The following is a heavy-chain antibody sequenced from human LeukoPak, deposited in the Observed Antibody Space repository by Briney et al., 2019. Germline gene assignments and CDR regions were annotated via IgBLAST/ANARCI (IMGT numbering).Heavy chain of an antibody. D-gene: IGHD2-2*01. CDR3: ARTTEGYCSSASCFGFSYSYYMGV. J-gene: IGHJ6*03. Sequence: GGSLRLSCAASGFTFSSYSMNWVRQAPGKGLEWVSYISSSSTIYYADSVKGRFTISRDNAKNSLYLQMNSLRAEDTAVYYCARTTEGYCSSASCFGFSYSYYMGVWGKGTTVTISS. V-gene: IGHV3-48*01. CDR1: GFTFSSYS. CDR2: ISSSSTI.